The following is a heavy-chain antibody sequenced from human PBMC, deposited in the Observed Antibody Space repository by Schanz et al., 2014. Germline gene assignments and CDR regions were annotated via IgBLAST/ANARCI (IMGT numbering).Heavy chain of an antibody. J-gene: IGHJ4*02. Sequence: EQLVESGGGVVQPGRSLRLSCVASGFTFSSYGMHWVRQAPGKGLEWVSALSGSGGSTYYADSVKGRFTISRDNSKNTLYLQMNSLRAEDTAVYYCAKQIHYDILTVTRNWGQGTLVTVSS. D-gene: IGHD3-9*01. CDR3: AKQIHYDILTVTRN. V-gene: IGHV3-23*04. CDR2: LSGSGGST. CDR1: GFTFSSYG.